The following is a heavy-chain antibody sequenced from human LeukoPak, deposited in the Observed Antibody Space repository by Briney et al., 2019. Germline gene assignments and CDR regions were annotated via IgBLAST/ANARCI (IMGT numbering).Heavy chain of an antibody. Sequence: PSETLSLTCTVSAGSISSGSYYWAWIRQPPGKGLEWIGSIYYSGSTNYNPSLKSRVTISIDTSKNQFSLKLSSVTAADTAVYYCARDDSSSWSGSYYYYGMDVWGQGTTVTVSS. CDR3: ARDDSSSWSGSYYYYGMDV. J-gene: IGHJ6*02. CDR2: IYYSGST. CDR1: AGSISSGSYY. V-gene: IGHV4-39*07. D-gene: IGHD6-13*01.